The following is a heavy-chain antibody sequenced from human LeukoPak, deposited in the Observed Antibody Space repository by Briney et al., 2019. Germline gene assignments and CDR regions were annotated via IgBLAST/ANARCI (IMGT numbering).Heavy chain of an antibody. D-gene: IGHD3-3*01. CDR1: GFTFSDYY. CDR2: TSSSGTTI. Sequence: GGSLRLSCAASGFTFSDYYMSWIRQAPGKGLEWVSYTSSSGTTIYYADSVRGRFTISRDNTKNSLFLQMNSLRTEDTAVYYCARAPPDFWGGYYAAMDVWGQGTTVIVSS. V-gene: IGHV3-11*01. CDR3: ARAPPDFWGGYYAAMDV. J-gene: IGHJ6*02.